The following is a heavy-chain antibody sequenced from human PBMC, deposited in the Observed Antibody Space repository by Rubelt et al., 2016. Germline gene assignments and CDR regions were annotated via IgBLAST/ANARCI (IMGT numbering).Heavy chain of an antibody. Sequence: VRQAPGQGLEWMGIINPSGGSTSYAQKFQGRVTMTRDTSTSTVYMELRSLRSDDTAVYYCARHSVVRDYYYGMDVWGQGTTVTVSS. CDR3: ARHSVVRDYYYGMDV. J-gene: IGHJ6*02. CDR2: INPSGGST. D-gene: IGHD6-6*01. V-gene: IGHV1-46*01.